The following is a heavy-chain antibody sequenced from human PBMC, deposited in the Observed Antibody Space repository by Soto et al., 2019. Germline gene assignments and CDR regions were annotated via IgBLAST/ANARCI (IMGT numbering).Heavy chain of an antibody. CDR2: IYHSGST. V-gene: IGHV4-4*02. CDR3: ARLKQQLVRNNWFDP. Sequence: SETLSLTCAVSGGSISSSNWWSWVRQPPGKGLEWIGEIYHSGSTNYNPSLKSRVTISVDKSKNQFSLKLSSVTAADTAVYYCARLKQQLVRNNWFDPWGQGTLVTVSS. J-gene: IGHJ5*02. D-gene: IGHD6-13*01. CDR1: GGSISSSNW.